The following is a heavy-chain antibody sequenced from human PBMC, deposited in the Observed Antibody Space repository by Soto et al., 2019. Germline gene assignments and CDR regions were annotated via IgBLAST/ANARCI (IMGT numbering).Heavy chain of an antibody. V-gene: IGHV4-39*01. CDR3: ARFHLAAADAY. J-gene: IGHJ4*02. CDR1: GGSISSSSYY. D-gene: IGHD6-13*01. Sequence: QLQLQESGPGLVKPSETLSLTCTVSGGSISSSSYYWGWIRQPPGKGLEWIGSIYYSGSTFYNPSLKSRVTISVDTSKNQFSLKLSSVTAADTAVYYCARFHLAAADAYWGQGTLVTVSS. CDR2: IYYSGST.